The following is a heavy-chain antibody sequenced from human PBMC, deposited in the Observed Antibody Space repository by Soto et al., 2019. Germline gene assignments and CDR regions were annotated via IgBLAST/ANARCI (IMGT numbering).Heavy chain of an antibody. V-gene: IGHV3-23*01. D-gene: IGHD3-10*01. Sequence: GGSLRLSCAASGFTFSSYAMSWVRQAPGKGLEWVSAISGSGGSTYYADSVKGRFTISRDNSKNTLYLQMNSLRAEDTAVYYCAKDVHYSGSGSPSHYWGQGTLVTVSS. CDR3: AKDVHYSGSGSPSHY. J-gene: IGHJ4*02. CDR2: ISGSGGST. CDR1: GFTFSSYA.